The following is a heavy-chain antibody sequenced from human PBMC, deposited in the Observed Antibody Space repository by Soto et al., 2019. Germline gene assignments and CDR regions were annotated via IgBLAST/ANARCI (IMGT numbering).Heavy chain of an antibody. V-gene: IGHV1-18*01. CDR2: ISAHNGNT. Sequence: QCHLLQSGAELKKPGASVKVSCKGSGYIFTTYGIPWLRQAPGQGLECMVWISAHNGNTNYAKKLQGRVTETRDTSTSTAYMELMHLRSDDTAVYYRARGRYGDYWGQGALVTVS. D-gene: IGHD1-1*01. CDR1: GYIFTTYG. CDR3: ARGRYGDY. J-gene: IGHJ4*02.